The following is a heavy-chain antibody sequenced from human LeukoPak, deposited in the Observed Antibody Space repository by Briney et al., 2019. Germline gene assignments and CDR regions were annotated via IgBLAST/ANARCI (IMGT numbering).Heavy chain of an antibody. CDR2: IYYSGST. J-gene: IGHJ4*02. V-gene: IGHV4-61*08. Sequence: SETLSLTCAVSGGSISSGGYSWSWIRQPPGKGLEWIGYIYYSGSTNYNPSLKSRVTISVDTSKNQFSLKLSSVTAADTAVYYCASQGNGDYAPWAPFDYWAREPWSPSPQ. CDR3: ASQGNGDYAPWAPFDY. CDR1: GGSISSGGYS. D-gene: IGHD4-17*01.